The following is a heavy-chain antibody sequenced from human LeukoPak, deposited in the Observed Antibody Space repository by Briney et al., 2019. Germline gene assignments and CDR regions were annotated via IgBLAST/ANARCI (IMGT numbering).Heavy chain of an antibody. V-gene: IGHV3-23*01. CDR1: GFTFSSYA. CDR2: ISGSGGST. Sequence: GGSLRLSCAASGFTFSSYAMSWVRQAPGKGLEWVSAISGSGGSTYYADSVKGRFTISRDNSKNTLYLQMNSPRAEDTAVYYCAKDGVYSSSWYDFDYWGQGTLVTVSS. CDR3: AKDGVYSSSWYDFDY. J-gene: IGHJ4*02. D-gene: IGHD6-13*01.